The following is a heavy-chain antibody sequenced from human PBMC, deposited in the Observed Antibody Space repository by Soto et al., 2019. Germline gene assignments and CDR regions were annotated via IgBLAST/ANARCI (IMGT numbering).Heavy chain of an antibody. V-gene: IGHV3-23*01. D-gene: IGHD3-16*02. CDR2: IGGGNDDT. Sequence: VQLLESGGGLVQPGGSLRLSCAASGFTFSLYAMSWVRQAPGKGLEWVSGIGGGNDDTYYADSVKGRFTISRDNSKRTLSLQMNGLRAEDTAVYYCARVEQANYYYVWGSYRYAPFNYYYYGMDVCGQGTTVTVSS. CDR1: GFTFSLYA. J-gene: IGHJ6*02. CDR3: ARVEQANYYYVWGSYRYAPFNYYYYGMDV.